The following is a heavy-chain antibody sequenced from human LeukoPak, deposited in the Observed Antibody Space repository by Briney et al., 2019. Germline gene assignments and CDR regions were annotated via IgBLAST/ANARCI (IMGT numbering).Heavy chain of an antibody. V-gene: IGHV3-7*03. Sequence: GGSLRLSCAASGFTFSSYWMSWVRQAPGKGLEWVANIKQDGSEKYYVDSVKGRFTISRDNAKNSLYLQMNSLRAEDTAMYYCARLRGAAEDYSPIPDVAQDWGQGTLVTVSS. CDR2: IKQDGSEK. J-gene: IGHJ4*02. D-gene: IGHD4-11*01. CDR3: ARLRGAAEDYSPIPDVAQD. CDR1: GFTFSSYW.